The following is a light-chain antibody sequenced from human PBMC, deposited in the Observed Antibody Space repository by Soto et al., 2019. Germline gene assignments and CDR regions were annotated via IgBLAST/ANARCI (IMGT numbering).Light chain of an antibody. V-gene: IGKV3-15*01. CDR1: QSVSGN. Sequence: EIVMTQSPATLSVSPGERATLSCRASQSVSGNLTWYQQKPGQAPRLLIYGASTRATGIPARFSGSGSGTDFTLTISSLQSEDFAVYYCQQYNNWPPTFGQGTRLEIK. CDR2: GAS. J-gene: IGKJ5*01. CDR3: QQYNNWPPT.